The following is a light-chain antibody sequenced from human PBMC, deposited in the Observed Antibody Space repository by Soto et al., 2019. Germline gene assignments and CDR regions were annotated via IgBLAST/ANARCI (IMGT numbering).Light chain of an antibody. CDR3: QQYGSSRWT. J-gene: IGKJ1*01. Sequence: EIVLTQSPGPLSLSPGERATLSCRASQSVSSIYLAWYQQKPGQAPRLLIYGASSSATGIPDRFSGSGSGTDFTLTISRLEPEDFAVYYCQQYGSSRWTFGQGTKVEI. V-gene: IGKV3-20*01. CDR1: QSVSSIY. CDR2: GAS.